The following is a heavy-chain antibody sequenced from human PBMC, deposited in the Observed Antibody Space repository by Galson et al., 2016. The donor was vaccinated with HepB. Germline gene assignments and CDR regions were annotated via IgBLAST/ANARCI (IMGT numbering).Heavy chain of an antibody. CDR2: IYPGDSDT. V-gene: IGHV5-51*01. CDR3: ARHGGAISYFYGMDV. Sequence: QSGAEVKKPGESLKISCKGSGYIFNTHWIGWVRQMPGKGLEWMGIIYPGDSDTRYSPSSQGQVSISVDKSINTAFLQWSSLTASDTAMYYCARHGGAISYFYGMDVWGQGTAVTVSS. CDR1: GYIFNTHW. D-gene: IGHD3-10*01. J-gene: IGHJ6*02.